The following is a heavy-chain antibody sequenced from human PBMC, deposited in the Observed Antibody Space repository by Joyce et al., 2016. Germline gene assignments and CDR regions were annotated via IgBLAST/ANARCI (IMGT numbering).Heavy chain of an antibody. Sequence: EVQLWQSGGGLVQPGGSVRLSCAASGLNIGTSAINWVRQAPGKGLEWVSRIRACGGSTFYADAVKDRCTLSRDNSKNTLYLQMNNLRADDTAIYYCAKCSVYTTGWCNSFDPWGQGALVSVSP. CDR2: IRACGGST. V-gene: IGHV3-23*01. CDR1: GLNIGTSA. D-gene: IGHD6-19*01. J-gene: IGHJ5*02. CDR3: AKCSVYTTGWCNSFDP.